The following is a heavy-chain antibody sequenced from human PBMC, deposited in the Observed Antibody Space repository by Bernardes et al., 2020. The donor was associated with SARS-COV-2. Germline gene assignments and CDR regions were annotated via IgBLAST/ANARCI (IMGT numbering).Heavy chain of an antibody. CDR2: IRGKANSDAT. CDR3: TNGLDN. CDR1: GFTLSGSA. Sequence: GGSLRLSCAASGFTLSGSALHWVRQASGQGLEWVGRIRGKANSDATAYGASVEGRFSISRDDSDNTAYLHMNSLKAEDTAVYFCTNGLDNWGQGTLVTVSS. V-gene: IGHV3-73*01. J-gene: IGHJ4*02.